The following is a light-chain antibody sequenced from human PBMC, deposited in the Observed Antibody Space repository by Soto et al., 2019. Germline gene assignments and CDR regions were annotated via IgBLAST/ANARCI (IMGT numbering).Light chain of an antibody. Sequence: DIQMTQSPSSVSASVGDRVTITCRASQAISIWLAWYQQKPGKAPKLLMYAASNLQSGVPSRFSGSGSGTDFTLTISSLQPEDFATYYCQQTHSTPVTFGQGTRLEVK. CDR2: AAS. CDR3: QQTHSTPVT. J-gene: IGKJ5*01. V-gene: IGKV1-12*01. CDR1: QAISIW.